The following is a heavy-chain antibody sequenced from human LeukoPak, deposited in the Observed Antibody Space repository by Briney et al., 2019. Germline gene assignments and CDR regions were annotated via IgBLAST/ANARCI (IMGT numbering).Heavy chain of an antibody. CDR3: AKDQGFDYYDSSGYYLDY. CDR1: GFTFSSHN. J-gene: IGHJ4*02. Sequence: GGSLRLSCAASGFTFSSHNMNWVRQAPGKGLEWVSSISGRGNYIFYADSVKGRFTISRDSAKNSLSLQMNSLRAEDTAVCYCAKDQGFDYYDSSGYYLDYWGQGTLVTVSS. D-gene: IGHD3-22*01. V-gene: IGHV3-21*01. CDR2: ISGRGNYI.